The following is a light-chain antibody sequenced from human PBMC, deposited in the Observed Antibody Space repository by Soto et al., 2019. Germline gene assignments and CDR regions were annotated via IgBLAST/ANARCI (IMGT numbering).Light chain of an antibody. J-gene: IGKJ5*01. V-gene: IGKV1-39*01. CDR1: QSISSC. CDR2: AAS. Sequence: DNQMTQSSSSVSASVGARVAITCRASQSISSCLNWYQQKTGKAPKXXIYAASSLQSGVPSRFSGTGYGTDFTLTISNLQTGDLATYYCQQSYSTPITFGQGTRLEI. CDR3: QQSYSTPIT.